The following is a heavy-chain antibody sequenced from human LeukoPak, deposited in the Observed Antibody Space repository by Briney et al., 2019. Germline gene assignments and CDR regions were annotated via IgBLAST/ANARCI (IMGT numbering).Heavy chain of an antibody. CDR2: IYTSGST. D-gene: IGHD3-16*02. V-gene: IGHV4-4*07. CDR3: ARSPDYDYVWGSYRYDY. Sequence: SETLSLTCTVSGGSISSYYWSWIRQPAGKGLEWIGRIYTSGSTNYNPSLTSRVTMSVDTSKNQFSLKLSSVTAADTAVYYCARSPDYDYVWGSYRYDYWGQGTLVTVSS. J-gene: IGHJ4*02. CDR1: GGSISSYY.